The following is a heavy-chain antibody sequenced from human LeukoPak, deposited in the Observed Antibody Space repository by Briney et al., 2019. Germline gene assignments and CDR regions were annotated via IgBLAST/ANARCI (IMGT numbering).Heavy chain of an antibody. J-gene: IGHJ5*02. Sequence: GGSLRLSCAASGFTFSSYSMNWVRQAPGKGLEWVSSISSSSSYIYYADSVKGRFTISRDNAKNSLYLQMNSLRAEDTAVYYCARDGLTMVRGESWFDPWGQGTLVTVSS. CDR1: GFTFSSYS. CDR2: ISSSSSYI. V-gene: IGHV3-21*01. CDR3: ARDGLTMVRGESWFDP. D-gene: IGHD3-10*01.